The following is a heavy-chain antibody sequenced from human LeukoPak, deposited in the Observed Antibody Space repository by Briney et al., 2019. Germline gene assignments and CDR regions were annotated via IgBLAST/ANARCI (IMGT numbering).Heavy chain of an antibody. CDR3: ARPWNYYYYYGMDV. Sequence: PGGSLRLSCAASKFAFSSYAMSWVRQAPGKGLEWVSYISSSSSTIYYADSVKGRFTISRDNAKNSLYLQMNSLRDEDTAVYYCARPWNYYYYYGMDVWGQGTTVTVSS. CDR1: KFAFSSYA. CDR2: ISSSSSTI. J-gene: IGHJ6*02. V-gene: IGHV3-48*02. D-gene: IGHD1-1*01.